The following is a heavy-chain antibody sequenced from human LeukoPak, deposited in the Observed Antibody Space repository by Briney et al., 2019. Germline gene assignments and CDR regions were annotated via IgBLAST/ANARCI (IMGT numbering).Heavy chain of an antibody. CDR2: ISGSDDNT. J-gene: IGHJ4*02. V-gene: IGHV3-23*01. CDR3: AKSRSGVSSCYNY. Sequence: GGSLRPSCAASGFIFSNYAMSWVRQAPGKGLEWVSAISGSDDNTYYADSVRGRFTISRDNSKNTLYLQMNSLRAEDTAIYFCAKSRSGVSSCYNYWGQGTLVTVSS. D-gene: IGHD2-15*01. CDR1: GFIFSNYA.